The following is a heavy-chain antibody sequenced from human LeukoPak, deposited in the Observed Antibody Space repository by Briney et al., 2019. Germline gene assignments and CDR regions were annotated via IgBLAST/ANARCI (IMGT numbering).Heavy chain of an antibody. J-gene: IGHJ4*02. CDR2: IYNSGNN. CDR3: ATRGY. V-gene: IGHV4-59*08. CDR1: GGSISSDY. D-gene: IGHD3-10*01. Sequence: PSETLSRTCTVSGGSISSDYWQWIRQPPGKGLEWVGYIYNSGNNHYNSSLKSRVTISIDTSKNQFSLKLASVAAADTAVYYCATRGYWGQGTLVAVSS.